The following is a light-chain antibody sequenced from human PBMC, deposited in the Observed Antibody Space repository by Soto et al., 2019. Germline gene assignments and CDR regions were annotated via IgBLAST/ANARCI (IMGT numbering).Light chain of an antibody. Sequence: DIVLTQSPGTLSLSPGERATLSCRSSQSVNSNYLAWYQQKPGQAPRLLIFGASTRATGISDRFRGSGSGTDFILTISSLEPEDFAVYYCQQRTSWPPWTFGQGTKVDIK. V-gene: IGKV3D-20*02. CDR1: QSVNSNY. CDR2: GAS. J-gene: IGKJ1*01. CDR3: QQRTSWPPWT.